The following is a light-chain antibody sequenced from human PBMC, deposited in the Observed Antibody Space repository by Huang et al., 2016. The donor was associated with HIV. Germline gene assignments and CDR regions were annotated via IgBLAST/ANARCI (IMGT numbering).Light chain of an antibody. Sequence: IQLTQSPSSLSASVGDRVTITCRASQGVSGYLAWYQQKPGTAPRLLIYSASTLQSGVPSMFSGNGSGTDFTLAILSLQPEDFATYYCQQPNSYPFTFGPGTRVDVK. CDR2: SAS. V-gene: IGKV1-9*01. CDR3: QQPNSYPFT. CDR1: QGVSGY. J-gene: IGKJ3*01.